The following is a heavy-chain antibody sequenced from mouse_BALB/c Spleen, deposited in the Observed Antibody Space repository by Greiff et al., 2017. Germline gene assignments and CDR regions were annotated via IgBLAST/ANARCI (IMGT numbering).Heavy chain of an antibody. J-gene: IGHJ4*01. D-gene: IGHD2-1*01. Sequence: EVQLVESGGGLVQPGGSRKLSCAASGFTFSSFGMHWVRQAPEKGLEWVAYISSGSSTIYYADTVKGRFTISRDNPKNTLFLQMTSLRSEDTAMYYCARMGAYGNYPYAMDYWGQGTSVTVSS. CDR2: ISSGSSTI. CDR1: GFTFSSFG. CDR3: ARMGAYGNYPYAMDY. V-gene: IGHV5-17*02.